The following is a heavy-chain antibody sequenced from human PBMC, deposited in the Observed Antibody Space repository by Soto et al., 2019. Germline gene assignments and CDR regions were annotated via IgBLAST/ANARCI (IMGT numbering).Heavy chain of an antibody. CDR3: ARLRGYYYDSSGYYLDTTHQDRGRPSYYFDY. J-gene: IGHJ4*02. V-gene: IGHV5-51*01. Sequence: RGESLKISCKGSGYSFTSYWIGWVRQMPGKGLEWMGIIYPGDSDTRYSPSFQGQVTISADKSISTAYLQWSSLKASDAAMYYCARLRGYYYDSSGYYLDTTHQDRGRPSYYFDYWGQGTLVTVSS. CDR1: GYSFTSYW. D-gene: IGHD3-22*01. CDR2: IYPGDSDT.